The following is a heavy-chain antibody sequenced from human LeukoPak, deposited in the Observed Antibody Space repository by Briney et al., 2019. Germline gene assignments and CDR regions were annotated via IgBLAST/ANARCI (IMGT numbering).Heavy chain of an antibody. CDR2: IKSKTDGGTT. CDR1: GFTFSIAW. Sequence: GGSLRLSCAASGFTFSIAWMSWVRQAPGKGLEWVGRIKSKTDGGTTDYAAPVKGRFTISRDDSKNTLYLQMNSLKTEDTAVYHCTWWWLQLSGFDYWGQGTLVTVSS. J-gene: IGHJ4*02. D-gene: IGHD5-24*01. CDR3: TWWWLQLSGFDY. V-gene: IGHV3-15*01.